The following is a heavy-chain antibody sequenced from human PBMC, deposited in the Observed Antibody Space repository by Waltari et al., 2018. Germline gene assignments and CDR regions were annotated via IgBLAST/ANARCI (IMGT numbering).Heavy chain of an antibody. CDR1: GGSISSHS. CDR2: IYYSGST. J-gene: IGHJ3*02. V-gene: IGHV4-59*11. CDR3: ARDSPGAFDI. Sequence: QVQLQESGPGLVKPSETLSLTCTVSGGSISSHSWSWIRQPPGKGLEWIGYIYYSGSTNYNPSLKSRVTISVDTSKNQFSLKLSSVTAADTAVYYCARDSPGAFDIWGQGTMVTVSS.